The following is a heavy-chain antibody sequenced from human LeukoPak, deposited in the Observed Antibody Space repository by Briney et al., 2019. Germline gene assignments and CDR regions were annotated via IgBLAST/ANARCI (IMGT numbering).Heavy chain of an antibody. V-gene: IGHV3-33*01. Sequence: GGSLRLSCAASGFTFSSYVMHWVRQAPGKGLEWVAVIWYDGSNKYYADSVKGRFTISRDNSKNTLYLQMNSLRAEDTAVYYCARDGQLAYFQHWGQGTLVTVSS. CDR2: IWYDGSNK. J-gene: IGHJ1*01. CDR1: GFTFSSYV. D-gene: IGHD6-6*01. CDR3: ARDGQLAYFQH.